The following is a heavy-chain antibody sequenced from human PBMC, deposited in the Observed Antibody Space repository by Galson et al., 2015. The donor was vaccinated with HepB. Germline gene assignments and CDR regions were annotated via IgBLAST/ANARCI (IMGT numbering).Heavy chain of an antibody. D-gene: IGHD6-13*01. CDR1: GYTFTNYG. Sequence: SVKVSCKVSGYTFTNYGISWVRQAPGQGLEWMGWINAYNGYKEYAQKLQGRVTLTTATSPSTAYMELRSLRSDDTAVYYCARGDTRHSGTWYYFDHWGQGTLVTVSS. CDR3: ARGDTRHSGTWYYFDH. V-gene: IGHV1-18*01. J-gene: IGHJ4*02. CDR2: INAYNGYK.